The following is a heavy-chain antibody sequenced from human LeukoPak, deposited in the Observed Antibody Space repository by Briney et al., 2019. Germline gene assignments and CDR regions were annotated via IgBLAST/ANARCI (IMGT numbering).Heavy chain of an antibody. CDR3: AKEPGDH. V-gene: IGHV3-30*18. J-gene: IGHJ4*02. CDR2: ISYDGSNK. CDR1: GFTFSSYG. Sequence: GGSLRLSCAASGFTFSSYGMHWVRQAPGKGLEWVAVISYDGSNKYYADSVKGRFTISRDNSKNTLYLQMNSLRAEDTAVYYCAKEPGDHWGQGTLVTVSS.